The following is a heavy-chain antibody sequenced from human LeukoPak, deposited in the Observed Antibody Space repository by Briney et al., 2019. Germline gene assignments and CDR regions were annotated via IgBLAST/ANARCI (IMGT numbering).Heavy chain of an antibody. V-gene: IGHV3-7*03. J-gene: IGHJ4*02. CDR3: VRGDLDH. Sequence: PGGSLRLSCRDSFEWMSWVRQAPGKGLEWVATINHDGRETYYVDSVRGRFTIFRDNAKNSMCLQMTSLRAEDTAVYLCVRGDLDHWGQGTLITVSS. CDR2: INHDGRET. CDR1: FEW. D-gene: IGHD1-1*01.